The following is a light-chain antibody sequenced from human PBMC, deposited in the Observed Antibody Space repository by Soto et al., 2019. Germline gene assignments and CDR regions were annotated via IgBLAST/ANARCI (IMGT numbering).Light chain of an antibody. V-gene: IGKV3-15*01. CDR1: QSVSSN. CDR2: GAS. CDR3: QQYNNWPLMYT. Sequence: EIVMTQSPATLSVSPGERATLSCRASQSVSSNLAWYQQKPGQAPRLLIYGASTRATGIPARFSGSGSGTEFTLTISSLQSEDFAVYYCQQYNNWPLMYTFGQGTKLEFK. J-gene: IGKJ2*01.